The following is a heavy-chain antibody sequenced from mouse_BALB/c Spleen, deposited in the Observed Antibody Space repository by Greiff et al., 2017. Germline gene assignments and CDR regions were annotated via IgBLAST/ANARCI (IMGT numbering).Heavy chain of an antibody. CDR1: GYTFTSYD. Sequence: QVQLQQSGPGLVKPGASLKISCKASGYTFTSYDINWVQQRPGQGLEWIGWIYHGGGSTKYNEKFKGKATLTADKSTSTPYMQLSSLTSENTAVYFSARREYGTLYAMDYWGQGTSVTVSA. CDR2: IYHGGGST. V-gene: IGHV1S56*01. CDR3: ARREYGTLYAMDY. D-gene: IGHD2-10*02. J-gene: IGHJ4*01.